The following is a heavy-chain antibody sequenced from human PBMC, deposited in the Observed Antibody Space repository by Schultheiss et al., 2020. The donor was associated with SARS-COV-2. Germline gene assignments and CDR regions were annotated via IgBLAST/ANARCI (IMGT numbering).Heavy chain of an antibody. D-gene: IGHD6-6*01. Sequence: SQTLSLTCTVSRGSISSYSWSWLRQPPGKGLEWIGYIYYSGSTNYNPSLRNRVTISADTSENQFSLKLSSVTAADTAVYYCAEGVSYWYFDLWGRGTLVTVSS. J-gene: IGHJ2*01. CDR3: AEGVSYWYFDL. V-gene: IGHV4-59*08. CDR2: IYYSGST. CDR1: RGSISSYS.